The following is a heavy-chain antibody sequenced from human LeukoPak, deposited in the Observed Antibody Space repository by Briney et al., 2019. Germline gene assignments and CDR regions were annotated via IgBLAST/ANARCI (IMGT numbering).Heavy chain of an antibody. J-gene: IGHJ3*02. Sequence: SETLSLTCAVYGGSFSGYYWSWIRQPPGKGLEWIGEINHSGSTNYNPSLKSRVTISVDTSKNQFSLKLNSVTAADTAVYYCARGAPKEIQLWLRLRGVAFDTWGQGTMVTVSS. V-gene: IGHV4-34*01. D-gene: IGHD5-18*01. CDR1: GGSFSGYY. CDR2: INHSGST. CDR3: ARGAPKEIQLWLRLRGVAFDT.